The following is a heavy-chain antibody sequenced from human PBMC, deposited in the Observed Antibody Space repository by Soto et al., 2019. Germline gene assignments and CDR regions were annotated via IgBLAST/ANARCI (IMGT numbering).Heavy chain of an antibody. D-gene: IGHD4-17*01. CDR2: IYWDDDK. CDR3: AHRRTRRVLDY. V-gene: IGHV2-5*02. J-gene: IGHJ4*02. Sequence: QITLKESGPTLVKPTQTLTLTCTLSGVSLSTSGVGVGWIRHPPGQALEWLALIYWDDDKRYSPSLKSRLTITKDTSKNQVVLTMTNMDPVDTATYYCAHRRTRRVLDYWGQGTLVTVSS. CDR1: GVSLSTSGVG.